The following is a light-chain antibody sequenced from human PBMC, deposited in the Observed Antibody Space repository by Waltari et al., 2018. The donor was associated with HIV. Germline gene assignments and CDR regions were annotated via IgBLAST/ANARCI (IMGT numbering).Light chain of an antibody. CDR1: SSDVGGYDS. CDR2: EVI. Sequence: QSALTQPRSVSGSPGQSVTISCTGTSSDVGGYDSVSWYLQHPGKVTKLIIYEVIKRPSGVPDRFSGSKSGNTASLTISGLQTEDEADYFCCSYAGTYTYVLFGGGTKLTVL. V-gene: IGLV2-11*01. CDR3: CSYAGTYTYVL. J-gene: IGLJ3*02.